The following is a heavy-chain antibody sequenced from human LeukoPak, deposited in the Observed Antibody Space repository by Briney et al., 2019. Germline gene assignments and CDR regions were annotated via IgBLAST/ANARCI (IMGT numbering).Heavy chain of an antibody. CDR1: GFTFSSYG. D-gene: IGHD3-3*01. CDR2: IWYDGSNK. J-gene: IGHJ4*02. Sequence: GGSLRLSCAASGFTFSSYGMHWVRQAPGKGLEWVAVIWYDGSNKKYADSVKGRFTISRDNSKNTMFLQMNSLRAEDTAVYYCTKDTDPYDSFDFFDYWGQGALLTVSS. CDR3: TKDTDPYDSFDFFDY. V-gene: IGHV3-30*02.